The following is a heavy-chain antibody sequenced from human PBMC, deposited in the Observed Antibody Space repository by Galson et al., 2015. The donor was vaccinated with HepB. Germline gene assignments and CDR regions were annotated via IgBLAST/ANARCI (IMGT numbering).Heavy chain of an antibody. CDR3: APSPPIAAAGLGVGSGFDY. J-gene: IGHJ4*02. Sequence: VKVSCKVSGYTFTDYYMHWVQQAPGKGHEWMGLVDPEDGETIYAEKFQGRVTITADTSTDTAYMELSSLRSEDTAVYYCAPSPPIAAAGLGVGSGFDYWGQGTLVTVSS. CDR2: VDPEDGET. V-gene: IGHV1-69-2*01. D-gene: IGHD6-13*01. CDR1: GYTFTDYY.